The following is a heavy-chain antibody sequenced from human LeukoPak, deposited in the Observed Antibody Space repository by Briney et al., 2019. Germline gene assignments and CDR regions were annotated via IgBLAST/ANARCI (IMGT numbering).Heavy chain of an antibody. J-gene: IGHJ4*02. CDR2: IIPIFGTA. D-gene: IGHD6-6*01. CDR3: ASYSSSSLGGHPPYDY. CDR1: GGTFSSYA. Sequence: ASVKVSCKASGGTFSSYAISCVRQAPGQGLEWMGGIIPIFGTAKYAQKFQGRVTITADKSTSTAYMELSSLRSEDTAVYYCASYSSSSLGGHPPYDYWGQGTLVTVSS. V-gene: IGHV1-69*06.